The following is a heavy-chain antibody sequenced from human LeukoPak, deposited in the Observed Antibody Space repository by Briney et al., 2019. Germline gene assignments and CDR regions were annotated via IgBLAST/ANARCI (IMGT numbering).Heavy chain of an antibody. J-gene: IGHJ4*02. CDR1: GFTFSSYW. V-gene: IGHV3-7*03. Sequence: PGGSLRLSCAASGFTFSSYWMSWVRQAPGKGLEWVANIKQDGSEKYYVDSVKGRFTISRDNSKNTLYLQMNSLRAEDTAVYYCARTPKPWGIVVVPAEDYWGQGALVTVSS. D-gene: IGHD2-2*01. CDR3: ARTPKPWGIVVVPAEDY. CDR2: IKQDGSEK.